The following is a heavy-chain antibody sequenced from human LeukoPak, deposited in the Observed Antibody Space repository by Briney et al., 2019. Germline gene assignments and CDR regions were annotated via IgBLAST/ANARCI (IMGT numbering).Heavy chain of an antibody. CDR3: ARVDYGMDGDY. CDR2: ISYGGSNK. CDR1: GFTFSSYA. Sequence: GGSLRLSCAASGFTFSSYAMHGVRQAPGKGLEWVAVISYGGSNKYYADSVKGRFTISRDNSKNTLYLQMNSLRVEDTAVYYCARVDYGMDGDYWGQGTLVTVSS. V-gene: IGHV3-30-3*01. D-gene: IGHD4/OR15-4a*01. J-gene: IGHJ4*02.